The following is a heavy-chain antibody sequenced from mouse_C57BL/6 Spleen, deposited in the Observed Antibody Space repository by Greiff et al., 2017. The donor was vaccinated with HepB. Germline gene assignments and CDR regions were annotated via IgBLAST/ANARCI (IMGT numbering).Heavy chain of an antibody. Sequence: EVKVVESGGGLVQPGGSMKLSCVASGFTFSNYWMNWVRQSPEKGLEWVAQIRLKSDNYATHYAESVKGRFTISRDDSKSSVYLQMNNLRAEDTGIYYCTVNYDYYYYAMDYWGQGTSVTVSS. D-gene: IGHD2-4*01. V-gene: IGHV6-3*01. CDR2: IRLKSDNYAT. CDR1: GFTFSNYW. J-gene: IGHJ4*01. CDR3: TVNYDYYYYAMDY.